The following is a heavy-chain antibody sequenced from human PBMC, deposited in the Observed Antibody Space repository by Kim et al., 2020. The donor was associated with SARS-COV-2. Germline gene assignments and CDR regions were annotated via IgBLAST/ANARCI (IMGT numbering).Heavy chain of an antibody. V-gene: IGHV3-7*03. CDR1: GFTFSSYW. D-gene: IGHD2-2*01. J-gene: IGHJ1*01. CDR3: ARDGGLVPAATRIENEYFQH. CDR2: IKQDGSEK. Sequence: GGSLRLSCAASGFTFSSYWMSWVRQAPGKGLEWVANIKQDGSEKYYVDSVKGRFTISRDNAKNSLYLQMNSLRAEDTAVYYCARDGGLVPAATRIENEYFQHWGQGTLVTVSS.